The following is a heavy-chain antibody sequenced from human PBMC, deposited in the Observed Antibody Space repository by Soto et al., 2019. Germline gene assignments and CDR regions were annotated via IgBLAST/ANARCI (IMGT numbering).Heavy chain of an antibody. V-gene: IGHV1-3*01. CDR3: ARTGHSGSYDY. Sequence: ASVKVSCKASGYTFTNYGIHWVRQAPGQRLEWMGWINAGNGDTKYSENFQGRATITRDTSASTVYLDLSSLSSEDTAFYYCARTGHSGSYDYWGQGTLVTVSS. J-gene: IGHJ4*02. CDR2: INAGNGDT. D-gene: IGHD3-22*01. CDR1: GYTFTNYG.